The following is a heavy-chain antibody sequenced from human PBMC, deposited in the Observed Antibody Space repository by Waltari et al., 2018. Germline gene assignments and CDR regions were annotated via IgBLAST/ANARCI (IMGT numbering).Heavy chain of an antibody. CDR2: ISFAGST. CDR3: AREVGGSSWSTTPRGDACDI. V-gene: IGHV4-39*07. Sequence: QLQLRESGPGLLKPSETLSLTCSVSGDSIGSGYYYWGWIRQAPGKGLGWLGSISFAGSTYATPSLKRRRTISVDTSKNQFSLRLSSVTAADTAVYYWAREVGGSSWSTTPRGDACDIWGQGTMVTVSS. D-gene: IGHD6-13*01. J-gene: IGHJ3*02. CDR1: GDSIGSGYYY.